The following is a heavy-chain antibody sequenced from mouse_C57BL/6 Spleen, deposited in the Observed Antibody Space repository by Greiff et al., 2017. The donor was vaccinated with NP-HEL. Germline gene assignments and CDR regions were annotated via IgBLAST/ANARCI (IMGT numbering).Heavy chain of an antibody. Sequence: QVHVKQSGAELVRPGTSVKLSCKASGYTFTSYWMHWVKQRPGQGLEWIGVIDPSDSYTNYNQKFKGKATLTVDTSSSTAYMQLSSLTSEDSAVYYCARSGDYGAFAYWGQGTLVTVSA. CDR3: ARSGDYGAFAY. D-gene: IGHD2-4*01. J-gene: IGHJ3*01. CDR2: IDPSDSYT. CDR1: GYTFTSYW. V-gene: IGHV1-59*01.